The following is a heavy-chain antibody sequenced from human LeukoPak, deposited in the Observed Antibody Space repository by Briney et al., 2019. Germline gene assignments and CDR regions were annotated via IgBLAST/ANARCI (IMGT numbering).Heavy chain of an antibody. CDR1: GGSISSYY. CDR3: AARLDIVATITY. J-gene: IGHJ4*02. D-gene: IGHD5-12*01. Sequence: SETLSLTCTVSGGSISSYYWSWIRQPPGKGLEWIGYIYYSGSTNYNPSLKSRVTISVDRSKNQFSLKLSSVTAADTAVYYCAARLDIVATITYWGQGTLVTVSS. CDR2: IYYSGST. V-gene: IGHV4-59*12.